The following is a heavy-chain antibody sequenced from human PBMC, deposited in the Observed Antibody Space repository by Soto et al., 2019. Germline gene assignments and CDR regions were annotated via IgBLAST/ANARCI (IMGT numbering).Heavy chain of an antibody. V-gene: IGHV1-69*13. D-gene: IGHD6-6*01. CDR3: ARVPHRFRSSSNYI. CDR2: IIPIFGTA. J-gene: IGHJ4*02. CDR1: GGTFSSYA. Sequence: ASVKVSCKASGGTFSSYAISWVRQAPGQGLEWMGGIIPIFGTANYAQRFQGRVTITADESTSTAYMELSSLRAEDTAMYYCARVPHRFRSSSNYIWGQGTLVTVSS.